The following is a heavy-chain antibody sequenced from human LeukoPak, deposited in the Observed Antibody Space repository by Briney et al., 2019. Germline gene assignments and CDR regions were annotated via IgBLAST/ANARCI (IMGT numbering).Heavy chain of an antibody. CDR2: ISGSGGTT. CDR1: GFTFSSYA. Sequence: GGSLRLSCAASGFTFSSYAMSWVRQPPGKELEWVSAISGSGGTTYYADSVKGRFTISRDNSKNTLYLQMNSLRAEDTAVYYCATKYCSSTSCSQTIFFDYWGQGTLVTVSS. CDR3: ATKYCSSTSCSQTIFFDY. V-gene: IGHV3-23*01. D-gene: IGHD2-2*01. J-gene: IGHJ4*02.